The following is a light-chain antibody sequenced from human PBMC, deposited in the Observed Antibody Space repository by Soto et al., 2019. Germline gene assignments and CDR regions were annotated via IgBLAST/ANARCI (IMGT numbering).Light chain of an antibody. CDR2: GAS. Sequence: EIVLTQSPGTLSLSPGERATLSCRASQSVSSSYLAWYQQKPGQAPRLLIYGASRRATGIPDRFSGSGSGTDFTLTISRLEPEDFAVYYCQQYGPSPGYTFGQGTKPEIK. J-gene: IGKJ2*01. V-gene: IGKV3-20*01. CDR1: QSVSSSY. CDR3: QQYGPSPGYT.